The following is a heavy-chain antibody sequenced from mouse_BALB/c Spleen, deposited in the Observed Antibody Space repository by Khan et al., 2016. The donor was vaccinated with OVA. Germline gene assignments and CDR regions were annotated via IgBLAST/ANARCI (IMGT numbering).Heavy chain of an antibody. CDR1: GYTFTEYT. CDR3: ESDAGAY. V-gene: IGHV1-18*01. CDR2: INPKNGVT. Sequence: VQLQQSGPELVKPGASVKISCKTSGYTFTEYTLPWVKQSPGKSLEWIGVINPKNGVTSYKQKFKGKATLTVDKSSSTAYMEFRSLTSEDSAVDYWESDAGAYWGQGTSVTVSS. J-gene: IGHJ4*01.